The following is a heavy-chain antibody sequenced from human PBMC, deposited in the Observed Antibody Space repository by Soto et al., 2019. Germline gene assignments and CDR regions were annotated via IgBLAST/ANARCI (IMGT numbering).Heavy chain of an antibody. CDR1: GLIFSDYH. Sequence: EVQLVESGGGLVQPGGSLRLSCAASGLIFSDYHMDWVRQAPGKGLEWVGRIRRKANSYTTEYAASVKGRFTITRDDSNNSLYLQMNSMKSEYTAVYYCAMLGGWSGGSSGMDVWGQGTTVTVSS. D-gene: IGHD6-19*01. CDR3: AMLGGWSGGSSGMDV. CDR2: IRRKANSYTT. V-gene: IGHV3-72*01. J-gene: IGHJ6*02.